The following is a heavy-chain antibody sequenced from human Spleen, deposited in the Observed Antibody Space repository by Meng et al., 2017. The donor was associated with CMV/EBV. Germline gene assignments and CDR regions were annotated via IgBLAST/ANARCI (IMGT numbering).Heavy chain of an antibody. CDR2: INPNNGDT. Sequence: ASVKVSCKASGYTFTVYYIYWVRQAPGQGLEWMGWINPNNGDTNYVQKFQGRVTLTRDTSINTGYMELTRLTSDDTAVYYCARDNNWGPDYWGQGTLVTVSS. CDR3: ARDNNWGPDY. J-gene: IGHJ4*02. CDR1: GYTFTVYY. V-gene: IGHV1-2*02. D-gene: IGHD7-27*01.